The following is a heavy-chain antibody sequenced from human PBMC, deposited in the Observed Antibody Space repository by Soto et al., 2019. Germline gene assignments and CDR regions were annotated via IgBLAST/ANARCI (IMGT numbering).Heavy chain of an antibody. D-gene: IGHD4-17*01. CDR2: ISSDGSTA. CDR1: GFGITNYW. CDR3: ARETVTTLYY. Sequence: VQLVESGGGLVQPGGSLRLSCVASGFGITNYWMHWVRQAPGKGLVWVSRISSDGSTARYADSVKGRFTISRDNAKNTLYLQMNSLRADDTAVYYCARETVTTLYYWGQGTLVTVSS. J-gene: IGHJ4*02. V-gene: IGHV3-74*01.